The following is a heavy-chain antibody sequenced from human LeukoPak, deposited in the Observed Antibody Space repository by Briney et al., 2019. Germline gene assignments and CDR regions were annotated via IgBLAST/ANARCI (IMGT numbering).Heavy chain of an antibody. CDR3: ARGGIFGVVKKIKNYFDY. J-gene: IGHJ4*02. D-gene: IGHD3-3*01. CDR1: GGFFSGYY. V-gene: IGHV4-34*01. Sequence: PSETLSLTCAVYGGFFSGYYWSWIRQPPGKGLEWIGEINHSGSTNYNPSLKSRVTISVDTSKNQFSLKLSSVTAADTAVYHCARGGIFGVVKKIKNYFDYWGQGTLVTVSS. CDR2: INHSGST.